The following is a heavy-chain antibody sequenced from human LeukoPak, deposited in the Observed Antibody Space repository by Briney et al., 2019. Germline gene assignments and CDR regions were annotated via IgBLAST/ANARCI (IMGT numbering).Heavy chain of an antibody. D-gene: IGHD6-19*01. CDR3: AREKAVAGLFDY. J-gene: IGHJ4*02. CDR2: IYSGGST. CDR1: GFTFSSYA. Sequence: PGGSLRLSCAASGFTFSSYAMSWVRQAPGKGLEWVSVIYSGGSTYYADSVKGRFTFSRDNSKNTLYLQMNSLRVEDTAVYYCAREKAVAGLFDYWGQGTLVTVSS. V-gene: IGHV3-66*01.